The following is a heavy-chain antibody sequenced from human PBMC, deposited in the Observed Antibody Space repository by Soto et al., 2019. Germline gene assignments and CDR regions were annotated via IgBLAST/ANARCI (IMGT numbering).Heavy chain of an antibody. CDR3: ARSGGLDRDFNY. CDR1: GGTFSSDS. J-gene: IGHJ4*02. D-gene: IGHD2-15*01. Sequence: QVQLVQSGAEVKKPGSSVKVSCKASGGTFSSDSFSWVRQAPGQGLEWMGGIIPMFDTPIYAQKFQDRVTITADESTSTAYRPLSSLRSGDTAVYYCARSGGLDRDFNYWGQGSLVTVSS. V-gene: IGHV1-69*12. CDR2: IIPMFDTP.